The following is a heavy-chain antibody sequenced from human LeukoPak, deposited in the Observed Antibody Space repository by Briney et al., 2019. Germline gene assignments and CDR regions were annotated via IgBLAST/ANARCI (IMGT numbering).Heavy chain of an antibody. CDR2: INANSGVT. V-gene: IGHV1-2*06. D-gene: IGHD1-26*01. CDR1: GYTFADYF. J-gene: IGHJ4*02. CDR3: ARDVSSTPNWEFDY. Sequence: ASVKVSCKTSGYTFADYFIHWVWQAPGQGLEWMGRINANSGVTEYQQKFQGRVTMARDTSVSTAYVEVNWLISDDTAIYYCARDVSSTPNWEFDYWGQGTLVTVSS.